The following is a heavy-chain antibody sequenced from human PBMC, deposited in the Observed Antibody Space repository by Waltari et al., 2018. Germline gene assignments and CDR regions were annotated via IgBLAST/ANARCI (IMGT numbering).Heavy chain of an antibody. Sequence: QVQLQESGPGLVKPSETLSLTCTVSGGSISSYYWSWIRQPPGKGLEWIGYIYYSGSTNYNPSLKSRVTISVDTSKNQFSLKLSSVTAADTAVYYCARIELGTWYYFDYWGQGTLVTVSS. V-gene: IGHV4-59*01. CDR3: ARIELGTWYYFDY. D-gene: IGHD7-27*01. CDR2: IYYSGST. CDR1: GGSISSYY. J-gene: IGHJ4*02.